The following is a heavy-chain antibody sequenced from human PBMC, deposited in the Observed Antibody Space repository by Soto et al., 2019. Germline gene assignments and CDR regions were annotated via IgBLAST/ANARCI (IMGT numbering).Heavy chain of an antibody. CDR1: GGTFSIYT. CDR3: ARQYCSGGSCYMDV. J-gene: IGHJ6*03. CDR2: IIPILGIA. Sequence: GASVKVSCKASGGTFSIYTISWVRQAPGQGLEWMGRIIPILGIANYAQKFQGRVTITADKSTSTAYMELSSLRSEDTAVYYCARQYCSGGSCYMDVWGKGTTVTVSS. D-gene: IGHD2-15*01. V-gene: IGHV1-69*02.